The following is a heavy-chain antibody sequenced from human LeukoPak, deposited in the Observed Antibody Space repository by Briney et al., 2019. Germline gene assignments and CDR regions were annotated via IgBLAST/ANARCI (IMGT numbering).Heavy chain of an antibody. D-gene: IGHD6-13*01. CDR3: ASQQLVRSNWFDP. Sequence: SETLSLTCAVYGGSFGGYYWSWIRQPPGKGLEWIGEINHSGSTNYNPSLKSRVTISVDTTKNQFSLKLSSVTAADTAVYYCASQQLVRSNWFDPWGQGTLVTVSS. CDR2: INHSGST. V-gene: IGHV4-34*01. CDR1: GGSFGGYY. J-gene: IGHJ5*02.